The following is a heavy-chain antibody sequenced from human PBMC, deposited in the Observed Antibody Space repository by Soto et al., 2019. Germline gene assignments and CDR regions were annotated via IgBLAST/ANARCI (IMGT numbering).Heavy chain of an antibody. D-gene: IGHD3-10*01. Sequence: PSETLSLTCTVSGGSISSGGYYWSWIRQHPGKGLEWIGYIYYSGSTYYNPSLKSRVIISVDTSKNQFSLKLSSVTAADTAVYYCATGYYYGSGSYYRAFDIWGQGTMVTVSS. J-gene: IGHJ3*02. CDR2: IYYSGST. CDR3: ATGYYYGSGSYYRAFDI. CDR1: GGSISSGGYY. V-gene: IGHV4-31*03.